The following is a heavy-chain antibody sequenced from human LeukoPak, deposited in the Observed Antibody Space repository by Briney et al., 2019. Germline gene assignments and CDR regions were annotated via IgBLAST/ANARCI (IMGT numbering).Heavy chain of an antibody. CDR1: GFTFSSYG. CDR2: IWYDGSIQ. CDR3: ARAGYCSGGSCYGSDY. V-gene: IGHV3-33*01. Sequence: GGSLRLSCAASGFTFSSYGMHWVRQAPDKGLEWVAAIWYDGSIQYYADSVKGRFTISRDNSKNTLYLQMDSLRAEDTAVYYCARAGYCSGGSCYGSDYWGQGTLVSVSS. J-gene: IGHJ4*02. D-gene: IGHD2-15*01.